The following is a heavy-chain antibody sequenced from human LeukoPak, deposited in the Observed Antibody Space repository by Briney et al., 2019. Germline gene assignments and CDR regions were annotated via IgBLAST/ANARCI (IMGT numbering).Heavy chain of an antibody. V-gene: IGHV4-34*01. Sequence: SETLSLTCAVYGGSFSGYYWSWIRQPPGKGLEWIGEINHSGSTNYNPSLKSRVIISVDTSKNQFSLKLSSVTAADTAVYYCARGGWSGYYPYFDYWGQGTLVTVSS. CDR1: GGSFSGYY. CDR3: ARGGWSGYYPYFDY. D-gene: IGHD3-3*01. J-gene: IGHJ4*02. CDR2: INHSGST.